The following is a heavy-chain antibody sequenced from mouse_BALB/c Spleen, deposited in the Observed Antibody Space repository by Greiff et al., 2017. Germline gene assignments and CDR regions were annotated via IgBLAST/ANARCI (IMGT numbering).Heavy chain of an antibody. CDR2: IYPGNSDT. CDR1: GYTFTSYW. V-gene: IGHV1-5*01. J-gene: IGHJ1*01. D-gene: IGHD2-3*01. CDR3: TRAGLDYDGYTRRYFDV. Sequence: VQLQQSGTVLARPGASVKMSCKASGYTFTSYWMHWVKQRPGQGLEWIGAIYPGNSDTSYNQKFKGKAKLTAVTSTSTAYMDLSSLTNEDSAVYYCTRAGLDYDGYTRRYFDVWGAGTTVTVSS.